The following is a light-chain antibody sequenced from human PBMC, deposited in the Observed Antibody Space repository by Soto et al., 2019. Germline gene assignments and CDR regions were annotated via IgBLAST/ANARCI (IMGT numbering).Light chain of an antibody. CDR3: QQYGSSWYT. J-gene: IGKJ2*01. V-gene: IGKV3-20*01. Sequence: EIVLTQSPGTLSLSPGERATLSCRASQSVSSSYLAWYQQKPGQAPRLLIYDASSRATGIPDRFSGSGSGTDFTLTISRLEPEDFAVYYCQQYGSSWYTFGQGTKLEIK. CDR1: QSVSSSY. CDR2: DAS.